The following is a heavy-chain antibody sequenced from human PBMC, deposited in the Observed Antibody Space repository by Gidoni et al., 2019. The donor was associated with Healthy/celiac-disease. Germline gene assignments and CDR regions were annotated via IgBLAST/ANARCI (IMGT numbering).Heavy chain of an antibody. J-gene: IGHJ5*02. D-gene: IGHD3-10*01. CDR1: GFTFSSYA. V-gene: IGHV3-23*01. CDR2: ISGSGGST. Sequence: EVQLLESGGGLVQPGGSLRLSCAASGFTFSSYAMSWVRQAPGKGLGWVSAISGSGGSTYYADAVKGRFTISRDNSKNTLYLQMNSLRAEDTAVYYCASPMVRGVSNWFDPWGQGTLVTVSS. CDR3: ASPMVRGVSNWFDP.